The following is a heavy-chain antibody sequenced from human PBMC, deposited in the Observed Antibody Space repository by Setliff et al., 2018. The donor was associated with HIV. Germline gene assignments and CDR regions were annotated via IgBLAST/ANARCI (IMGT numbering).Heavy chain of an antibody. CDR3: AISRGVSSILTDHYFYN. J-gene: IGHJ4*02. CDR1: GVTLNTHA. Sequence: GESLKISCAASGVTLNTHAMTWVRQAPGKGLEWVSTINGDDSRTYYADSVRGRFTISRDKSKNTLYLQVNNLRVEDTAIYYCAISRGVSSILTDHYFYNWGQGTLVTVSS. D-gene: IGHD3-9*01. V-gene: IGHV3-23*05. CDR2: INGDDSRT.